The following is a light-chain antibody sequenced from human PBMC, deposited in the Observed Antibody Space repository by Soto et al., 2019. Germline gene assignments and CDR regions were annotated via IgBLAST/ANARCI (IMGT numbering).Light chain of an antibody. CDR2: DAS. CDR3: HQYNKWPRT. Sequence: EIVMTQSPATLSVSPGERATLSCRASQSISSNLAWYQQKPGQAPRLLIYDASTRATGIPARFSGSGSGTEFTLTISSLQSADFVVYYCHQYNKWPRTFGQGTKVEIK. V-gene: IGKV3-15*01. J-gene: IGKJ1*01. CDR1: QSISSN.